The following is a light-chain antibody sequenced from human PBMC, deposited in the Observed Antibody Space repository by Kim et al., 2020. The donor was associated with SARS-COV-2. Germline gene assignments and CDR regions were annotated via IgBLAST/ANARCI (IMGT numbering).Light chain of an antibody. V-gene: IGLV3-21*04. Sequence: SYELTKPPSVSVAPGKTARITCGGNNIGSKSVHWYHQKPGQAPVVIIYHDSDRPSGIPERFSGSNSGNTATLTISRVEAGDEADYYCQVWDSGSAYLFWTGTKVTVL. J-gene: IGLJ1*01. CDR2: HDS. CDR3: QVWDSGSAYL. CDR1: NIGSKS.